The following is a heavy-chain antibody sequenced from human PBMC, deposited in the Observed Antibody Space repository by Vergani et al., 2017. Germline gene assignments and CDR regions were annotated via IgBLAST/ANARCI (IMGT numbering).Heavy chain of an antibody. J-gene: IGHJ6*03. CDR3: ARVLNLDDGDQHIYYYMDV. D-gene: IGHD7-27*01. CDR1: GASISSYY. Sequence: QVQLQQSGPGLVKPSETLSLTCTVSGASISSYYWSWIRQPPGKGLEWIGNIYYSGTTDYNPSLKSRVTISVDTSKNQFSLKLSSVTAADTAVYYCARVLNLDDGDQHIYYYMDVWGKGTTVTVSS. CDR2: IYYSGTT. V-gene: IGHV4-59*01.